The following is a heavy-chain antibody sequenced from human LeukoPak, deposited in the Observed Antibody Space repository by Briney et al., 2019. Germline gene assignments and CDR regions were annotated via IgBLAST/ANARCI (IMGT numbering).Heavy chain of an antibody. CDR3: ARDRTVVPAAIPLYYFDY. CDR1: GFTFSSYW. CDR2: IKQDGSEK. J-gene: IGHJ4*02. D-gene: IGHD2-2*01. V-gene: IGHV3-7*01. Sequence: GGSLRLSCAASGFTFSSYWMSWVRQAPGKGLEWVANIKQDGSEKYYVDSVKGRFTISRDNAKNSLYLQMNSLRAEDTAVYYCARDRTVVPAAIPLYYFDYWGQGTLVTVSS.